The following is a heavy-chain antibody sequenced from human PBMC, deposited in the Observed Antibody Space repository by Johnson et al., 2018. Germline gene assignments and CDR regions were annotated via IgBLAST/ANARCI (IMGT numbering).Heavy chain of an antibody. D-gene: IGHD3-9*01. Sequence: QVQLQESGPGLVKPSDTLSLTCTVSGGSISNYYWSWIRQPAGKRLEWIGRIYSNGITNYNPSLKSRVTLSVDLSKSQVSLRMTSVTAAETAGYYCARDRASVTARLAAFDTWGQGTMVIVSS. CDR2: IYSNGIT. CDR1: GGSISNYY. V-gene: IGHV4-4*07. CDR3: ARDRASVTARLAAFDT. J-gene: IGHJ3*02.